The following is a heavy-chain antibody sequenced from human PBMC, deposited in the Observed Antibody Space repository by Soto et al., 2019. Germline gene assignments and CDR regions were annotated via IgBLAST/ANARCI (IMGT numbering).Heavy chain of an antibody. Sequence: GGSLRLSCAASGFTFSSYSMNWVRQAPGKGLEWVSSISSSSSYIYYADSVKGRFTISRDNAKNSLYLQMNSLRAEDTAVYYCARDRCSGGSCYKNYYYYYGMDVWGQGTTVTVSS. V-gene: IGHV3-21*01. J-gene: IGHJ6*02. CDR2: ISSSSSYI. CDR3: ARDRCSGGSCYKNYYYYYGMDV. D-gene: IGHD2-15*01. CDR1: GFTFSSYS.